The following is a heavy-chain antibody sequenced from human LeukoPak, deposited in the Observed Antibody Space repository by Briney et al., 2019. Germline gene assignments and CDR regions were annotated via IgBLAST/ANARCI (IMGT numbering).Heavy chain of an antibody. J-gene: IGHJ4*02. D-gene: IGHD1-26*01. Sequence: SETLSLTCAVSGYSISSGYYRGWLRQPPGKGLEWIANIYHSGSAYYNPSLKSRVTISVDTSKNEFSLKLRSVTAADTAVYYCARRGSGNYVDYWGQGTLVTVSS. CDR3: ARRGSGNYVDY. CDR2: IYHSGSA. V-gene: IGHV4-38-2*01. CDR1: GYSISSGYY.